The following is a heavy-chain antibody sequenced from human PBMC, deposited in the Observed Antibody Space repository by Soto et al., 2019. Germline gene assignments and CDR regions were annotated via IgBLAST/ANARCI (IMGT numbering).Heavy chain of an antibody. D-gene: IGHD3-10*01. J-gene: IGHJ6*02. CDR3: ARTRRLLWFGAYGMDV. V-gene: IGHV4-34*01. CDR1: GGSFSGYY. CDR2: INHSGST. Sequence: QVQLQQWGAGLLKPSETLSLTCAVYGGSFSGYYWSWIRQPPGKGLEWIGEINHSGSTNYNPSLKSRVTVSVDTSKNQFSRKLSSVTAADTAVYYCARTRRLLWFGAYGMDVWGQGTTVTVSS.